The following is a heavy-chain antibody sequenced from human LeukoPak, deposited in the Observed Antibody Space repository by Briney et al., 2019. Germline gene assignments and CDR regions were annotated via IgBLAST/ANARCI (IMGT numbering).Heavy chain of an antibody. D-gene: IGHD2-8*01. V-gene: IGHV1-18*01. Sequence: ASVKVSCKASGYTFTSYGISWVRQAPGQGLEWMGWISAYNGNTNYAQKLQGRVTMTRDTSINTAYMELCSLTSDDTAVYYCARGPDIELMVYDMPPYYFDYWGQGTLVTVSS. CDR1: GYTFTSYG. CDR3: ARGPDIELMVYDMPPYYFDY. J-gene: IGHJ4*02. CDR2: ISAYNGNT.